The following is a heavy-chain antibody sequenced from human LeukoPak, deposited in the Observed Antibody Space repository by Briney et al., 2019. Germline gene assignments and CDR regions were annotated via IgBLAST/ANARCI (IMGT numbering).Heavy chain of an antibody. J-gene: IGHJ6*02. V-gene: IGHV3-30*18. CDR2: ISYDGSNK. CDR3: ANEQVEAGYDYYGMDV. D-gene: IGHD6-13*01. CDR1: GFTFSSYG. Sequence: HSGRSLRLSCAASGFTFSSYGMHWVRQAPGKGPEWVAVISYDGSNKYYADAVKGRFTISRDNSKNTLYVQMNSLRGEDTGVYYCANEQVEAGYDYYGMDVWGQGTTVTVSS.